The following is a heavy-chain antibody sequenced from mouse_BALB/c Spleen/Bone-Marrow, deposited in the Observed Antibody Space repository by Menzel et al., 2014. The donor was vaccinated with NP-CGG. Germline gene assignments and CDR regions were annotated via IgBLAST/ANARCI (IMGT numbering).Heavy chain of an antibody. CDR1: GFSLTGYG. Sequence: VKLMESGPGLVAPSQSLSITCTVSGFSLTGYGVNWVRQPPGKGLEWLGMIWGDGSTDYNSAPKSRLSISKDNSKSQVFLKMNSLQTDDTARYYCARGEDYDDYYAMDYWGQGTSVTVSS. CDR3: ARGEDYDDYYAMDY. V-gene: IGHV2-6-7*01. D-gene: IGHD2-4*01. CDR2: IWGDGST. J-gene: IGHJ4*01.